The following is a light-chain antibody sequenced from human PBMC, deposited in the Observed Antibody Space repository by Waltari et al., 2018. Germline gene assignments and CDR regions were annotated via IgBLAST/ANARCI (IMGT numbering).Light chain of an antibody. CDR3: QQYDSSPLT. J-gene: IGKJ4*01. CDR1: QSLTSNY. CDR2: GTS. V-gene: IGKV3-20*01. Sequence: EILLTQSPGTLSLSPGERATVSCRASQSLTSNYLAWYQQKLGQAPRLLIFGTSSRATDIPDRFMGSGSGTDFTLTIRRLESDDFAVDYCQQYDSSPLTFGGGTKVEIK.